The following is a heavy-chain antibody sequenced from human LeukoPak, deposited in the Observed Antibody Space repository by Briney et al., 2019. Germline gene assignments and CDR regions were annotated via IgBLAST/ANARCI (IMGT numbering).Heavy chain of an antibody. V-gene: IGHV3-74*01. J-gene: IGHJ6*02. Sequence: GGSLRLSCAASGFTFTTYWMHWVRQAPGKGLVWVSHINSDGSITSYADSVKGRFTISRDNAKNTLYLQMNSLRAEDTAAYYCARDAVDTANAVWGQGTTVTVSS. D-gene: IGHD5-18*01. CDR1: GFTFTTYW. CDR2: INSDGSIT. CDR3: ARDAVDTANAV.